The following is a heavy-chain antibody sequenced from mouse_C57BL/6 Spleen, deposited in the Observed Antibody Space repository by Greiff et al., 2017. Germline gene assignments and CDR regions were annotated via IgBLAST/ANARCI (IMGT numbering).Heavy chain of an antibody. D-gene: IGHD1-1*01. CDR1: GFTFSNYW. J-gene: IGHJ4*01. CDR3: TGYYYGYYYAMDY. CDR2: IRLKSDNYAT. Sequence: EVQLVESGGGLVQPGGSMKLSCVASGFTFSNYWMNWVRQSPEKGLEWVTQIRLKSDNYATHYAESVKGRFTISRDDSKSSVYLQMNNLRAEDTGIYYCTGYYYGYYYAMDYWGQGTSVTVSS. V-gene: IGHV6-3*01.